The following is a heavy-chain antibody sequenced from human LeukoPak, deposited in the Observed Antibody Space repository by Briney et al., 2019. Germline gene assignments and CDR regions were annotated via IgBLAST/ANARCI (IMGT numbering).Heavy chain of an antibody. V-gene: IGHV3-7*03. D-gene: IGHD3-10*01. CDR3: AREDYYGSGSLFDY. Sequence: PGGSLRLSCAASGFTFSSYWMSWVRQAPGKGLEWVANIKQDGSEKYYVDSVKGRFTISRDNAKNSLYLQMNSLRVEDTAVYYCAREDYYGSGSLFDYWGQGTLVTVSS. CDR1: GFTFSSYW. CDR2: IKQDGSEK. J-gene: IGHJ4*02.